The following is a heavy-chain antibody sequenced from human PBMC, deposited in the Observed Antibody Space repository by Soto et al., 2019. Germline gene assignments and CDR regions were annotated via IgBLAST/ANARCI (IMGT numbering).Heavy chain of an antibody. D-gene: IGHD1-26*01. J-gene: IGHJ4*02. CDR3: ARGRDKTPVGIYFDS. V-gene: IGHV1-69*01. CDR2: IIPMLGTP. CDR1: GEAFTNYI. Sequence: QVQLLQSGAEVKKPGSSVKVSCKASGEAFTNYIFDWVRQAPGQGLEWMGGIIPMLGTPKYAQTFQDRVIISADVATSTAYMELTTLRVDEPDVYYCARGRDKTPVGIYFDSWGEGTRVHVSS.